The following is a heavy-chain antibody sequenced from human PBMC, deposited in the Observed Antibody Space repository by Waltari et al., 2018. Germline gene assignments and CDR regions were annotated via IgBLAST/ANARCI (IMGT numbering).Heavy chain of an antibody. CDR2: ISDDETSI. CDR3: ARLAPRTYRSPVPGRHYYYGMDV. CDR1: GFRFSNYW. V-gene: IGHV3-74*01. Sequence: EEQLLESGGGLVQPGASLRLSCAGSGFRFSNYWMNWVRQAPGQGLVGVARISDDETSISYADSVKGRFTISRDNAKNTVYLQMKRLRVEDTAVYYCARLAPRTYRSPVPGRHYYYGMDVWGQGTTVTVSS. D-gene: IGHD3-10*01. J-gene: IGHJ6*02.